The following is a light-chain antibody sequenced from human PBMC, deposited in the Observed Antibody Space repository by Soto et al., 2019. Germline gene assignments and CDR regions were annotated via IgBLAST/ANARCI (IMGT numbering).Light chain of an antibody. CDR1: SSNIGKNY. CDR3: GTWDSSLSLWV. Sequence: QSVLTQPPSVSAAPGQKVTISCSGSSSNIGKNYVSWYQQLPGTAPKLLIYDNNKRPSGIPDRFSGSKSGTSATLGITGLQTGDEADYYCGTWDSSLSLWVFGGGTKLTVL. V-gene: IGLV1-51*01. J-gene: IGLJ3*02. CDR2: DNN.